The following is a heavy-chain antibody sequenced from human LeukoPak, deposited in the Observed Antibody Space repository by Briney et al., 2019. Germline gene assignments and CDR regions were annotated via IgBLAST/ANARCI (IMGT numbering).Heavy chain of an antibody. CDR2: INHSGST. D-gene: IGHD3-9*01. V-gene: IGHV4-34*01. Sequence: SETLSLTCAVYGGSFSGYYWSWIRQPPGKGLEWIGEINHSGSTNYNPSLKSRVTISVHTSKNQFSLKLSSVTAADTAVYYCARGGPDGYYDILTGYPDWYFDLWGRGTLVTVSS. J-gene: IGHJ2*01. CDR3: ARGGPDGYYDILTGYPDWYFDL. CDR1: GGSFSGYY.